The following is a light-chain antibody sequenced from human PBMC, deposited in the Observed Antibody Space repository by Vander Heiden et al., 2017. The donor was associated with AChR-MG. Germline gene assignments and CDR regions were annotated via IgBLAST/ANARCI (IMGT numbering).Light chain of an antibody. Sequence: YALTQPPSVSVAPGQSARIHCGGNKMGTRSVHWYQQKPGQAPVLVVYDDGDQPSGIPERFADSNSGNTATLTINRVEAGDEADYYCQVWDSNLGLVVFGGGTKLTGL. V-gene: IGLV3-21*02. J-gene: IGLJ2*01. CDR1: KMGTRS. CDR2: DDG. CDR3: QVWDSNLGLVV.